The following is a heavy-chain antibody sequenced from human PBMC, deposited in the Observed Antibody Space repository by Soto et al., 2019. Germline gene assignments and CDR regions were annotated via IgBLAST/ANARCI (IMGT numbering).Heavy chain of an antibody. D-gene: IGHD5-12*01. J-gene: IGHJ3*02. CDR3: AKNDRIVVATITAFDI. Sequence: GGSLRLSCAASGFTFSSYAMSWVRQAPGKGLEWVSAISGSGGSTYYADSVKGRFTISRDNSKNTLYLQMNSLRAEDTAVYYCAKNDRIVVATITAFDIWGQGTMVTVSS. CDR1: GFTFSSYA. CDR2: ISGSGGST. V-gene: IGHV3-23*01.